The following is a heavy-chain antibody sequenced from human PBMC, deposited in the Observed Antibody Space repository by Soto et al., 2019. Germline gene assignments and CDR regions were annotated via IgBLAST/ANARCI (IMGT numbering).Heavy chain of an antibody. Sequence: SETLSLTCTVSGGSISSYYWSWIRQPPGKGLGWIGYIYYSGSTNYNPSLKSRVTISVDTSKNQFSLKLSSVTAADTAVYYCARDRYSSSWQNWFDPWGQGTMVTVSS. CDR1: GGSISSYY. V-gene: IGHV4-59*01. CDR2: IYYSGST. J-gene: IGHJ5*02. D-gene: IGHD6-13*01. CDR3: ARDRYSSSWQNWFDP.